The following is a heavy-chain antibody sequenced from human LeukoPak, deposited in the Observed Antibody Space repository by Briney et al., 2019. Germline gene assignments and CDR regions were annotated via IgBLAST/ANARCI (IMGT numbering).Heavy chain of an antibody. Sequence: GGSLRLSCSAPGFTFGTYAMHWVRQAPGKGLEWVAVIFDERNKFVADSVKGRFTISRDNFKNTLYLQMNSLRDEDTAVYYCARDPIAAEPDYFDYWGQGILVTVSS. J-gene: IGHJ4*02. CDR1: GFTFGTYA. CDR2: IFDERNK. D-gene: IGHD6-25*01. CDR3: ARDPIAAEPDYFDY. V-gene: IGHV3-30*04.